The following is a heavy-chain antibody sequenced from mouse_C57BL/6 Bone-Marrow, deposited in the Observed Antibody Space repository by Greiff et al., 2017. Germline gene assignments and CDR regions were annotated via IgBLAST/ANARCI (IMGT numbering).Heavy chain of an antibody. V-gene: IGHV5-2*01. Sequence: EVQLQESGGGLVQPGESLKLSCESNEYEFPSPDMSWVRKTPEKRLELVAALNSDGGSTYYPDTMERRFIISIDNTKKTLYLQMSSLRSEDTALYYCARHGLYSNYVMDYWGQGTSVTVSS. CDR2: LNSDGGST. D-gene: IGHD2-5*01. CDR1: EYEFPSPD. J-gene: IGHJ4*01. CDR3: ARHGLYSNYVMDY.